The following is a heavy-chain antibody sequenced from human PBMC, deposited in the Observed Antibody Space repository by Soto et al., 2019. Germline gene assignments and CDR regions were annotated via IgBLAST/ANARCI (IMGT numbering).Heavy chain of an antibody. D-gene: IGHD2-15*01. V-gene: IGHV3-13*05. CDR2: FGVARDL. CDR1: GFSFSDYD. J-gene: IGHJ6*02. CDR3: ARAYTRRLPRRADYYYALDV. Sequence: PGGSLRLSCTASGFSFSDYDVHWVRQVPGKGWEWVSTFGVARDLYYTGAVKHRFTISRENARNSMLIQMNSVTVGDTAVYNCARAYTRRLPRRADYYYALDVWGHGIMVTVSS.